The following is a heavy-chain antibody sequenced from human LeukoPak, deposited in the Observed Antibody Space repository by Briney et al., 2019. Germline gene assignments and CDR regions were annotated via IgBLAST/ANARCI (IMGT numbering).Heavy chain of an antibody. J-gene: IGHJ3*01. Sequence: GGSLRLSCAASGFTFDKFAMSWVRQAPGKGLQWVSTITSGADTYYADSVKGRFSISRDNSRNTVSVQMHSLRADDTAVYFCTNGDKFGRVADAFDSWGQGTMVTVSS. V-gene: IGHV3-23*01. D-gene: IGHD2-15*01. CDR1: GFTFDKFA. CDR3: TNGDKFGRVADAFDS. CDR2: ITSGADT.